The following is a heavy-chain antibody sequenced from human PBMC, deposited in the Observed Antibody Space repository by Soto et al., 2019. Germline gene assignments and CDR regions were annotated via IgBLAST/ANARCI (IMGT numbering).Heavy chain of an antibody. CDR2: INHVGIT. CDR3: ARHSRSSSDGSFQH. CDR1: GVYFRVFY. V-gene: IGHV4-34*01. J-gene: IGHJ1*01. D-gene: IGHD6-13*01. Sequence: SENLSITFSFSGVYFRVFYFTWIRQSPCKGLEWLGYINHVGITNYNPSLKSRVSIPVDTSKSQFSLKLSSVTAADTAVYYCARHSRSSSDGSFQHWGQGTLVTSPQ.